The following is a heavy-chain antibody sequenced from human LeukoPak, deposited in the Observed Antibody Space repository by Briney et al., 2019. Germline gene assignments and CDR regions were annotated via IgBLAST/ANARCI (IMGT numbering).Heavy chain of an antibody. CDR1: GFTFSSYS. V-gene: IGHV3-48*01. CDR3: AKDLVRAMTTVTTFDY. CDR2: ISSSSSTI. J-gene: IGHJ4*02. Sequence: LGGSLRLSCAASGFTFSSYSMNWVRQAPGKGLEWVSYISSSSSTIYYADSVKGRFTISRDNAKNSLYLQMNSLRAEDTAVYYCAKDLVRAMTTVTTFDYWGQGTLVTVSS. D-gene: IGHD4-17*01.